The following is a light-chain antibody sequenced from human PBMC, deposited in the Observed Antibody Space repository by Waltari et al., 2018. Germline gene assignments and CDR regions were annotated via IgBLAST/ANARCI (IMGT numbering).Light chain of an antibody. CDR2: EDN. J-gene: IGLJ3*02. V-gene: IGLV6-57*03. CDR3: QSCDSNNQV. Sequence: NFMLTQPHSVSESPGKTITISCTRSSGSIASNYVQWYQQRPGSGPTTVIYEDNQRPSGVPDRFSGSIDSSSNSASLTISGLKTEDEADYYCQSCDSNNQVFGGGTKLTVL. CDR1: SGSIASNY.